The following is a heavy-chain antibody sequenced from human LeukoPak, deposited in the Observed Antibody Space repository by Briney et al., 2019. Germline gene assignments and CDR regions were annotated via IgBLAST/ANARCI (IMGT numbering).Heavy chain of an antibody. J-gene: IGHJ4*02. D-gene: IGHD3-10*01. CDR3: ARDFGGYGSGSYLAFDY. CDR2: IYYSGST. CDR1: GGSISDYY. V-gene: IGHV4-59*01. Sequence: SETLSLTCTVTGGSISDYYWTWIRQPPGKGLEWIGYIYYSGSTNYNPSLKSRVTISVDTSKNQFSLKLSSVTAADTAVYYCARDFGGYGSGSYLAFDYWGQGTLVTVSS.